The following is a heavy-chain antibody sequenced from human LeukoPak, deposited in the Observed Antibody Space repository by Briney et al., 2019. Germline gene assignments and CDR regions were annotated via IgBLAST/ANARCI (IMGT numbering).Heavy chain of an antibody. CDR3: ARMMTPRLYYDSSGYYYGAFDI. CDR2: MNPNSGNT. J-gene: IGHJ3*02. V-gene: IGHV1-18*04. Sequence: ASVKVSCKASGYTFTGYYMHWVRQAPGQGLEWMGWMNPNSGNTGYAQKLQGRVTMTTDTSTSTAYMELRSLRSDDTAVYYCARMMTPRLYYDSSGYYYGAFDIWGQGTMVTVSS. CDR1: GYTFTGYY. D-gene: IGHD3-22*01.